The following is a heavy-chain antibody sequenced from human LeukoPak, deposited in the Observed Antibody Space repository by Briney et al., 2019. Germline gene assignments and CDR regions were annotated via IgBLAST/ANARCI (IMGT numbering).Heavy chain of an antibody. CDR2: IYDSGST. CDR1: GGSISSGSYN. V-gene: IGHV4-61*02. Sequence: PSETLSLTCTVSGGSISSGSYNWSWIRQPAGKGLEGIGRIYDSGSTNYNPSLKSRVTISVDTSKNQYSLKLSSVTAADTAVYYCARDRGVTTGGDAFDIWGQGTMVTVSS. J-gene: IGHJ3*02. CDR3: ARDRGVTTGGDAFDI. D-gene: IGHD4-17*01.